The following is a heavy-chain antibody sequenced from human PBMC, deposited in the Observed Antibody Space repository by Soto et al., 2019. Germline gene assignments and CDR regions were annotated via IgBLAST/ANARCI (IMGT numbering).Heavy chain of an antibody. Sequence: SETLSLTCTVSGGSISSYYWSWIRQPPGKGLEWIGYNYYSGSTNYNPSLKSRVTISVDKSKNQFSLKLSSVTAADTAVYYCARHGRGGFPYNWFDPWGQGTLVTVSS. CDR1: GGSISSYY. CDR3: ARHGRGGFPYNWFDP. D-gene: IGHD5-12*01. J-gene: IGHJ5*02. V-gene: IGHV4-59*08. CDR2: NYYSGST.